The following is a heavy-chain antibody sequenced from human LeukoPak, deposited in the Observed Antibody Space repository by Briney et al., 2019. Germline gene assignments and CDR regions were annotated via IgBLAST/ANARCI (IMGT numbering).Heavy chain of an antibody. CDR2: MNPNSGNT. Sequence: GASVKVSCKASGYTFTSYDFNWVRQATGQGLEWMGWMNPNSGNTGYAQKFQGRVTMTRNTSISTAYMELSSLRSEDTAVYYCARASRRGWLQLYYFDYWGQGTLVTVSS. D-gene: IGHD5-24*01. CDR1: GYTFTSYD. CDR3: ARASRRGWLQLYYFDY. V-gene: IGHV1-8*01. J-gene: IGHJ4*02.